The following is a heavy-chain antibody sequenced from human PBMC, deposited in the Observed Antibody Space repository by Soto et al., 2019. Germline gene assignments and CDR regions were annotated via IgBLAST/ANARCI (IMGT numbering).Heavy chain of an antibody. D-gene: IGHD1-26*01. CDR2: IYSGCST. V-gene: IGHV3-53*01. Sequence: EVQLVESGGGLIQPGGSLKLACAASGFIVSTNYMSWVRQAPGKGLEWLSVIYSGCSTYYADSVKGRFTISRDDSKNTLYLQMNSLRAEDTAVYYCALRSGSHGWGQGTTVTVSS. J-gene: IGHJ6*02. CDR3: ALRSGSHG. CDR1: GFIVSTNY.